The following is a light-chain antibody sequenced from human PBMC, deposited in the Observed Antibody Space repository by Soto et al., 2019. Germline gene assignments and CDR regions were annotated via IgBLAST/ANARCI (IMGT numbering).Light chain of an antibody. CDR3: SANAGGSTLV. CDR2: EGN. V-gene: IGLV2-23*01. CDR1: SSDVGNYYV. Sequence: QSALTQPASMSGSPGQSITISCTGTSSDVGNYYVVSWYQQHPDKAPKLTIYEGNKRPSGVSNRFSGSKSGNTASLTISGLQAEDEADYYCSANAGGSTLVFGGGTKLTVL. J-gene: IGLJ2*01.